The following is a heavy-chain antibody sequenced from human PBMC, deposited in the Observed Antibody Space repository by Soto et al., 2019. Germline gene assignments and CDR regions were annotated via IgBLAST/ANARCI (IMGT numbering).Heavy chain of an antibody. J-gene: IGHJ4*02. CDR1: GGTFSSYA. Sequence: ASVKVSCKASGGTFSSYAISWVRQAPGQGLEWMGGIIPIFGTANYAQKFQGRVTITADESTSTAYMELSSLRSEDTAVYYCARNYYDSSGYYYFDYWGQGTLVTVSS. CDR2: IIPIFGTA. D-gene: IGHD3-22*01. CDR3: ARNYYDSSGYYYFDY. V-gene: IGHV1-69*13.